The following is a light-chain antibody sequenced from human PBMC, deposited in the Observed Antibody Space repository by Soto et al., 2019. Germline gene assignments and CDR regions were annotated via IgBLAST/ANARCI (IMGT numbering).Light chain of an antibody. Sequence: QPVLTQSPSASASLGASVNLTCTLSSGHNSYAIAWHQQQPEKGPRYLMKLNSDGSHSKGDGIPDRFSGSSSGTERYLTISSLQSEDEADYYCQTWVTGVRVFGGGTKVTVL. V-gene: IGLV4-69*02. CDR1: SGHNSYA. CDR3: QTWVTGVRV. J-gene: IGLJ3*02. CDR2: LNSDGSH.